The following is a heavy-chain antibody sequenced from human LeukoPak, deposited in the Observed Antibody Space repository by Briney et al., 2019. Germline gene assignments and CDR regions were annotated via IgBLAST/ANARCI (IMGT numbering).Heavy chain of an antibody. CDR3: ARVMAGYSCMDV. CDR1: GFTFSRYA. Sequence: GGSLRLSCAASGFTFSRYAMNWARQAPGKGLEWVSSISTTSSSSYIHYADSMKGRFTISRDNAKSSLYLQMNSLRAEDTAVYYCARVMAGYSCMDVWGKGTTVTVSS. CDR2: ISTTSSSSYI. J-gene: IGHJ6*03. D-gene: IGHD3-10*01. V-gene: IGHV3-21*01.